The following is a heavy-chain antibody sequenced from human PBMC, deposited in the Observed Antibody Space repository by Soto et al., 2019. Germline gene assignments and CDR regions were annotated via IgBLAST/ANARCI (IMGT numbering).Heavy chain of an antibody. V-gene: IGHV5-10-1*01. Sequence: LGESLKISCKGSGYSFTSYWISWVRQMPGKGLEWMGRIDPSDSYTNYSPSFQGHVTISADKSISTAYLQWSSLKASDTAMYYCARALYGSGSSRKFDPWGQGTLVTVSS. CDR2: IDPSDSYT. CDR3: ARALYGSGSSRKFDP. D-gene: IGHD3-10*01. J-gene: IGHJ5*02. CDR1: GYSFTSYW.